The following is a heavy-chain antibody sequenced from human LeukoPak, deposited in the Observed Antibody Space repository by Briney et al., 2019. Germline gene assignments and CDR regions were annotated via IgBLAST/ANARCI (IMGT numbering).Heavy chain of an antibody. V-gene: IGHV4-59*01. CDR3: AGSVTHDPPFDP. CDR1: GRSISSYH. D-gene: IGHD1-1*01. Sequence: SETLSLTCTVSGRSISSYHWGWIRQPPGKGAEWIGYIYYSGSTNYNPSLKSRVSISVGTSKNQFSLKLSAVTVADTAVYYCAGSVTHDPPFDPGGEGPLLTVSS. CDR2: IYYSGST. J-gene: IGHJ5*02.